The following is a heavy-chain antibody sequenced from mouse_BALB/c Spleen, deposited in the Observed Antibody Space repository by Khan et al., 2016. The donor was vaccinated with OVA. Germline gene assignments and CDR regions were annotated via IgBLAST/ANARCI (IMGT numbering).Heavy chain of an antibody. V-gene: IGHV3-2*02. CDR1: GYSIASDYA. Sequence: VQLQQSGPGLVRPSQSLSLTCTVTGYSIASDYAWNWIRQFPGNKLEWMGFISYSGNTNYSPSLKSRISITRDTSKNQFFLQLNSVTTEDTARYYCARVYGGDFDYWGQGTPLTVSS. CDR2: ISYSGNT. CDR3: ARVYGGDFDY. D-gene: IGHD1-1*01. J-gene: IGHJ2*01.